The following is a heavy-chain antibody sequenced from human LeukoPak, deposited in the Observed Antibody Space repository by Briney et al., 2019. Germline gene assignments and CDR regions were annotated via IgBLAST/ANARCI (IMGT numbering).Heavy chain of an antibody. CDR1: GGSISNYY. V-gene: IGHV4-59*08. D-gene: IGHD1-1*01. CDR2: VHYSGTT. Sequence: SETLSLTCTVSGGSISNYYWSWIRQPPGKGLEWIAYVHYSGTTDYNPSLKSRVTVSVDTSKNQFSLKLTSVIAADTAVYYCARHDNYKFPRGYYYRMDVWGQGTTVTVSS. CDR3: ARHDNYKFPRGYYYRMDV. J-gene: IGHJ6*02.